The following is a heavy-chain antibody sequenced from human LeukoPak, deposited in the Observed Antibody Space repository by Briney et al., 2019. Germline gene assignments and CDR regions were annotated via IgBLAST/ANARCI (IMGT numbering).Heavy chain of an antibody. D-gene: IGHD6-6*01. J-gene: IGHJ4*02. CDR2: VSYSGST. CDR1: GGSITVYY. Sequence: SETLSLTCSVSGGSITVYYWDWIRQSPGKGLESIGSVSYSGSTNYNPSLKSRVTISIDTSKNRFSLKVSSVIAAATAMYYCARGGSRSYTSSTLDYWGQGTLVTVSS. CDR3: ARGGSRSYTSSTLDY. V-gene: IGHV4-59*12.